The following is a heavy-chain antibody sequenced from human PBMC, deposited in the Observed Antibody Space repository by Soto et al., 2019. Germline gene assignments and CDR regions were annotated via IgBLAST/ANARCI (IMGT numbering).Heavy chain of an antibody. Sequence: QVQLVESGGGVVQPGRSLRLSCAASGFTFSSYGMHWVRQAPGKGLEWVAVISYDGSNKYYADSVKGRFTISRDNSQNTLYLQMNSLRAEDTAVYYCAKDNRSTSVYYYYGMDVWGQVTTVTVSS. J-gene: IGHJ6*02. V-gene: IGHV3-30*18. CDR1: GFTFSSYG. CDR3: AKDNRSTSVYYYYGMDV. CDR2: ISYDGSNK. D-gene: IGHD6-6*01.